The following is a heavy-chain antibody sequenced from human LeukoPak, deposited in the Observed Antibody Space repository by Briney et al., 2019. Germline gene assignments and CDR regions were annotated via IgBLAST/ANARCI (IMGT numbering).Heavy chain of an antibody. CDR2: ISTSDTTI. Sequence: GGSLRLSCAASGFTFSSYKMNWVRQAPGKGLEWVSYISTSDTTIYYADSVKGRFTISRDNAKNSLYLQMNSLRVADTAVYYCARGGGSSWCLDCWGQGTLVTVSS. V-gene: IGHV3-48*03. CDR3: ARGGGSSWCLDC. CDR1: GFTFSSYK. D-gene: IGHD6-13*01. J-gene: IGHJ4*02.